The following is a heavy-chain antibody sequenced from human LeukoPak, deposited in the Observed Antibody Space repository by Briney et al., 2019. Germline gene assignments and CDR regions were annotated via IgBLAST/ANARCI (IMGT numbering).Heavy chain of an antibody. D-gene: IGHD6-13*01. CDR2: FYPGDSDT. CDR1: GYSFTSYW. V-gene: IGHV5-51*01. J-gene: IGHJ6*02. CDR3: ARGKPGIAAAGAPDYYYYGMDV. Sequence: GESLKISCKGSGYSFTSYWIGWVRQMPGKGLEWMGIFYPGDSDTRYSPSFQGQVTISADKSISTAYLQWSSLKASDTAMYYCARGKPGIAAAGAPDYYYYGMDVWGQGTTVTVSS.